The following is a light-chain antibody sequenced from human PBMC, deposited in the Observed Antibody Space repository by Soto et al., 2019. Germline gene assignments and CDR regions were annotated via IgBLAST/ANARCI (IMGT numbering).Light chain of an antibody. J-gene: IGKJ5*01. V-gene: IGKV1-9*01. CDR2: AAS. Sequence: IQLTQSPSSLSASVGDRVTITCRASQGISSYLVWYQQKPGKAPKLLSYAASTLQRGGPSRFSGSGSGTDFTLTISSLQPEDFATYYCQQLNSYPITFGQGTRLEIK. CDR1: QGISSY. CDR3: QQLNSYPIT.